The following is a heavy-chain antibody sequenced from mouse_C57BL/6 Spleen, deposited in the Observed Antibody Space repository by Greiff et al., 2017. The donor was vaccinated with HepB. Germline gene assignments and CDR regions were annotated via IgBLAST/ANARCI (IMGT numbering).Heavy chain of an antibody. V-gene: IGHV5-6*01. CDR3: ARHELDY. CDR2: ISSGGSYT. J-gene: IGHJ4*01. CDR1: GFTFSSYG. Sequence: EVQLVESGGDLVKPGGSLKLSCAASGFTFSSYGMSWVRQTPDTRLEWVATISSGGSYTYYPDSVKGRFTNSRDNAKNNLYLQMSSLKSEDTARYYCARHELDYWGQGTSVTVSS.